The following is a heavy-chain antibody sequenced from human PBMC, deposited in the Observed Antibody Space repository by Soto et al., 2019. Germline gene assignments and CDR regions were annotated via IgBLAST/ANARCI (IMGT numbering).Heavy chain of an antibody. D-gene: IGHD6-19*01. CDR3: ARLRYITGWTLNFDY. CDR1: GGSFSGYY. Sequence: SETLSLTCAVYGGSFSGYYWSWIRQPPGKGLEWIGEINHSGSTNYNPSLKSRVTISVDMSRNQFSLKLSSVTAADTAVYHCARLRYITGWTLNFDYWGQGTLVTVSS. J-gene: IGHJ4*02. V-gene: IGHV4-34*01. CDR2: INHSGST.